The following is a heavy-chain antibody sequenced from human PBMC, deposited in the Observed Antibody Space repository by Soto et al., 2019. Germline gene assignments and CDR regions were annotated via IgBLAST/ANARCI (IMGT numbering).Heavy chain of an antibody. CDR2: IYYSGST. D-gene: IGHD3-22*01. V-gene: IGHV4-31*03. CDR1: GGSISSGGYY. CDR3: ARVNSSRMVITENWFDP. J-gene: IGHJ5*02. Sequence: QVQLQESGPGLVKPSQTLSLTCTVSGGSISSGGYYWSWIRQHPGKGLAWIGYIYYSGSTYYNPSLKSRVTISVDTSKIQFSLKLSSVTAADTAVYYCARVNSSRMVITENWFDPWGQGTLVTVSS.